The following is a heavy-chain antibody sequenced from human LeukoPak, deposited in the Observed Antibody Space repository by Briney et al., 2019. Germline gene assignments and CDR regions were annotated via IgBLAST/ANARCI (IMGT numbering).Heavy chain of an antibody. V-gene: IGHV3-23*01. CDR1: GFTFSSYA. J-gene: IGHJ4*02. D-gene: IGHD4-23*01. CDR3: AIGPGGVFHY. Sequence: GGTLRLSCAASGFTFSSYAMSWVRQAPGKGLEWVSGISGSGGSTHYADSVKGRFTISRDNSKNTLYLQMNSLRAEDTALYYCAIGPGGVFHYWGQGTLVTVSS. CDR2: ISGSGGST.